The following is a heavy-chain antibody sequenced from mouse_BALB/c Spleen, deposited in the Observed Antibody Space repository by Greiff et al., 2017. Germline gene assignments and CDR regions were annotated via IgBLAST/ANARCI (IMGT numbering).Heavy chain of an antibody. CDR3: ARYDYDGAY. Sequence: VQLKESGPGLVAPSQSLSITCTVSGFSLTSYGVHWVRQPPGKGLEWLGVIWAGGSTNYNSALMSRLSISKDNSKSQVFLKMNSLQTDDTAMYYCARYDYDGAYWGQGTLVTVSA. J-gene: IGHJ3*01. CDR1: GFSLTSYG. CDR2: IWAGGST. V-gene: IGHV2-9*02. D-gene: IGHD2-4*01.